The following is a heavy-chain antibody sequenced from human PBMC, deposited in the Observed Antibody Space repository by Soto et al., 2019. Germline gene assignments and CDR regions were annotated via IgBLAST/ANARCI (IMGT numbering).Heavy chain of an antibody. CDR1: GFPFSRYW. CDR2: IKQDGSEK. V-gene: IGHV3-7*03. J-gene: IGHJ4*02. CDR3: VRDFERRYGYGPFEH. D-gene: IGHD5-18*01. Sequence: SLRLSCAASGFPFSRYWMSWVRQAPRKGLEWVANIKQDGSEKYYVDSVKGRFTISRDNAKNSVYLQMSSLRAEDTAVYYCVRDFERRYGYGPFEHWGQGTLVTVSS.